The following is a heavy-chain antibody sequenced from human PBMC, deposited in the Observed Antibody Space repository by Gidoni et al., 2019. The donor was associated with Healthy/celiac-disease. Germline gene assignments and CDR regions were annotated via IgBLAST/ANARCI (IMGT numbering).Heavy chain of an antibody. CDR1: GGTFSSYA. J-gene: IGHJ6*02. CDR2: IIPIFGTA. V-gene: IGHV1-69*01. Sequence: QVQLVQSGGEVKKPGSSVKVSCKASGGTFSSYAISWVRQAPGQGLEWMGGIIPIFGTANYAQKFQGRVTITADESTSTAYMELSSLRSEDTAVYYCARPRYSSSWPGSMQDYYYYGMDVWGQGTTVTVSS. D-gene: IGHD6-13*01. CDR3: ARPRYSSSWPGSMQDYYYYGMDV.